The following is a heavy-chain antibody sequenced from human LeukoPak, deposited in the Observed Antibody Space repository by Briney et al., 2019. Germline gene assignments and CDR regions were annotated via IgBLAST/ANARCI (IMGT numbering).Heavy chain of an antibody. CDR1: GGSISSYY. D-gene: IGHD3-3*01. Sequence: SETLSLTCTVSGGSISSYYWSWIRQPPGKGLEWIGYIYYSGSTNYNPYLKSRVTISVDTSKNQFSLKLSSVTAADTAVYYCARQGDQRITIFGVAPPGGMDVWGQGTTVTVSS. V-gene: IGHV4-59*01. CDR2: IYYSGST. J-gene: IGHJ6*02. CDR3: ARQGDQRITIFGVAPPGGMDV.